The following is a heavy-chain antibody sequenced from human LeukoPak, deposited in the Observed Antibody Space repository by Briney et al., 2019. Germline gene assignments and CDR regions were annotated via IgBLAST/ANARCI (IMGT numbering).Heavy chain of an antibody. J-gene: IGHJ4*02. CDR1: GGSFSGYY. D-gene: IGHD4-17*01. Sequence: SETLSLTCAVYGGSFSGYYWSWIRQPPGKGLEWIGEINHSGSTNYNPSLKSRVTISVDTSKNQFSLKLSSVTPEDTAVYYCAREVGDYLAPFDYWGQGTLVTVSS. V-gene: IGHV4-34*01. CDR2: INHSGST. CDR3: AREVGDYLAPFDY.